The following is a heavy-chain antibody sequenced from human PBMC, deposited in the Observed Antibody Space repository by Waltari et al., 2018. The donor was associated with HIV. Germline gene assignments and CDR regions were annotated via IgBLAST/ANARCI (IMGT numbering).Heavy chain of an antibody. D-gene: IGHD3-22*01. CDR1: GYTFTNYD. J-gene: IGHJ3*02. CDR2: MNPNSGNT. CDR3: ARGYSYDRSGEAFDI. V-gene: IGHV1-8*01. Sequence: QVQLVQSGAEVKKPGASVKVSCKASGYTFTNYDINWLRQATGQGGEWMGGMNPNSGNTGYAQKFQGRVTMTRNTSISTAYMELSSLRSEDTAVYYCARGYSYDRSGEAFDIWGQGTMVTVSS.